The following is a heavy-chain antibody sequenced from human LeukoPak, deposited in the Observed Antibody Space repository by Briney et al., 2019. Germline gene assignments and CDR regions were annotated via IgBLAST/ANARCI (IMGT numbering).Heavy chain of an antibody. V-gene: IGHV4-61*01. J-gene: IGHJ5*02. Sequence: PSETLSLTCTVSGGSVSSGSYYWSWIRQPPGKGLEWIGYIYYSGSTNYNPSLKSRVTISVDTSKNQFSLKLSSVTAADTAVYYCAGNPLETGWFDPWGQGTLVTVSS. CDR1: GGSVSSGSYY. D-gene: IGHD5-24*01. CDR3: AGNPLETGWFDP. CDR2: IYYSGST.